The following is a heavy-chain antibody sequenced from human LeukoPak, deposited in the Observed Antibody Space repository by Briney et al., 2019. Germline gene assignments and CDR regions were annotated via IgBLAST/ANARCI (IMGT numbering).Heavy chain of an antibody. CDR3: ARYSSGWSGVLDY. D-gene: IGHD6-19*01. Sequence: SETLSLTCAVYGGSFSGYYWSWIRQPPGKGLEWIGEINHSGSTNYNPSLKSRVTISVDTSKNQFSLKLSSVTAADTAVYYCARYSSGWSGVLDYWGQGTLVTVSS. CDR1: GGSFSGYY. CDR2: INHSGST. J-gene: IGHJ4*02. V-gene: IGHV4-34*01.